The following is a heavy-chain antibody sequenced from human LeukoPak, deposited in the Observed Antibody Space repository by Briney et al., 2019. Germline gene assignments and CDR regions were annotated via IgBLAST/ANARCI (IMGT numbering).Heavy chain of an antibody. J-gene: IGHJ4*02. CDR2: INHSGST. D-gene: IGHD3-22*01. CDR3: ARRTGDDYYDSSGPSGY. Sequence: SETLSLTCAVYGGSFSGYYWSWIRQPPGKGLEWIGEINHSGSTNYNPSLKSRVTISVDTSKNQFSLKLSSVTAADTAVYYCARRTGDDYYDSSGPSGYWGQGTLVTVSS. V-gene: IGHV4-34*01. CDR1: GGSFSGYY.